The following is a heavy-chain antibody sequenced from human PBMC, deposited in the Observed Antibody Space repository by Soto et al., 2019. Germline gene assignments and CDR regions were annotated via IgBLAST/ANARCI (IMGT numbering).Heavy chain of an antibody. CDR1: GFTFSNAW. J-gene: IGHJ6*02. CDR2: IKSKTDGGTT. V-gene: IGHV3-15*01. CDR3: TTDPSGKLLPYYYYGMDV. D-gene: IGHD2-15*01. Sequence: NPGGSLRLSCAASGFTFSNAWMSWVRQAPGKGLEWVGRIKSKTDGGTTDYAAPVKGRFTISRDDSKNTLYLQMNSLKTEDTAVYYCTTDPSGKLLPYYYYGMDVWGQGTTVTVSS.